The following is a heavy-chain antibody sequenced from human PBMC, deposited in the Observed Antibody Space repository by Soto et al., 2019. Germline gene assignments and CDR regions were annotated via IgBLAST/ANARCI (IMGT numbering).Heavy chain of an antibody. D-gene: IGHD6-19*01. Sequence: PSETLSLTCTVSGGSISSSSYYWGWIRQPPGKGLEWIGSIYYSGSTYYNPSLKSRVTISVDTSKNQFSLKLSSVTAADTAVYYCARQGSGWYWDDAFDIWGQGTMVTVSS. CDR3: ARQGSGWYWDDAFDI. CDR2: IYYSGST. CDR1: GGSISSSSYY. J-gene: IGHJ3*02. V-gene: IGHV4-39*01.